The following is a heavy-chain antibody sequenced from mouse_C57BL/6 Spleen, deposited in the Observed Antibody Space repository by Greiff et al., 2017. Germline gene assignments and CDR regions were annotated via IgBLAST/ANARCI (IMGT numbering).Heavy chain of an antibody. CDR1: GYSITSGYY. Sequence: EVQRVESGPGLVKPSQSLSLTCSVTGYSITSGYYWNWIRQFPGNKLEWMGYISYDGSNKYNPSLKNRISITRDTSKNQFFLKLNSVTTEDTATYYCARDPDSSGYVGYFDVWGTGTTVTVSS. CDR2: ISYDGSN. J-gene: IGHJ1*03. CDR3: ARDPDSSGYVGYFDV. V-gene: IGHV3-6*01. D-gene: IGHD3-2*02.